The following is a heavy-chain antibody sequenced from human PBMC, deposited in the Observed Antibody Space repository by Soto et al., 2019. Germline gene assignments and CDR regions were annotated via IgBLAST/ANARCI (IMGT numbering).Heavy chain of an antibody. CDR2: TYYNGNT. CDR1: GGSISNHY. CDR3: TRANWYSEY. J-gene: IGHJ4*02. D-gene: IGHD7-27*01. V-gene: IGHV4-59*11. Sequence: QVQLQESGPGLVKPSETLSLTCSVSGGSISNHYWSWIRQPPGNGLAWLGYTYYNGNTNYNPSLKSRVSMSVDTSRNQIYLELTTVAAADTAVYYCTRANWYSEYWGQGTLVIVSS.